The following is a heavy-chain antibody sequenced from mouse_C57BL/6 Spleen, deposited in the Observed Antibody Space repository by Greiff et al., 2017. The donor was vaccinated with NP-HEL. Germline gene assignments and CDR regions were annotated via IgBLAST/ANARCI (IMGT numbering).Heavy chain of an antibody. J-gene: IGHJ3*01. CDR2: IDPENGDT. V-gene: IGHV14-4*01. D-gene: IGHD1-1*01. CDR3: TEDYGSSLFAY. Sequence: VQLQQSGAELVRPGASVKLSCTASGFNIKDDYMHWVKQRPEQGLEWIGWIDPENGDTEYASKFQGKATITADTSSNTAYLQLSSLTSEDTAVYYCTEDYGSSLFAYWGQGTLVTVSA. CDR1: GFNIKDDY.